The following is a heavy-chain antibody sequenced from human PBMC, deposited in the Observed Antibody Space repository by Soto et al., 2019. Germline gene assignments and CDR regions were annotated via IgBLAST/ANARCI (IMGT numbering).Heavy chain of an antibody. CDR2: ISWNSGSI. CDR1: GFTFDDYV. V-gene: IGHV3-9*01. CDR3: AKDGGYSGYDYLYGMDV. Sequence: EVQLVESGGGLVQPGRSLRLSCAASGFTFDDYVMHWVRQAPGKGLEWVSGISWNSGSIGYADSVKGRFTISRDNAKNSLYLQMNSLRAEDTALYYCAKDGGYSGYDYLYGMDVWGQGTTVTVSS. D-gene: IGHD5-12*01. J-gene: IGHJ6*02.